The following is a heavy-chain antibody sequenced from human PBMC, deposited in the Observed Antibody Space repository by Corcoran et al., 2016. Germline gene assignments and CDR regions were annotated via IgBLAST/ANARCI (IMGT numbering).Heavy chain of an antibody. D-gene: IGHD1-26*01. Sequence: EVQLVESGGGLVQPGGSLRLSCAASGFSFNTYWMSWVRQAPGKGLEWVAYIKEDGSDKNYVDSVKGRFTISRDNAEKSLYLQMNSLRGEDTAVYYCARGGSFQFLWGQGALVTVSS. V-gene: IGHV3-7*03. J-gene: IGHJ4*02. CDR1: GFSFNTYW. CDR3: ARGGSFQFL. CDR2: IKEDGSDK.